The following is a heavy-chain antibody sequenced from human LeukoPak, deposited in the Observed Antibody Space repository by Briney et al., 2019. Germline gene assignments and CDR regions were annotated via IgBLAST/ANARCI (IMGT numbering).Heavy chain of an antibody. CDR3: VRDLILVWTPGDDFDH. Sequence: GGSLRLSCVASGFTFSRYWMHWVRQVPGKELEWVSRINEDASTITYADSVKGRFTISRDSAKNTLYLQMNSLRAEDTAVYYCVRDLILVWTPGDDFDHWGQGTLVTVSS. V-gene: IGHV3-74*03. CDR1: GFTFSRYW. D-gene: IGHD3-16*01. CDR2: INEDASTI. J-gene: IGHJ4*02.